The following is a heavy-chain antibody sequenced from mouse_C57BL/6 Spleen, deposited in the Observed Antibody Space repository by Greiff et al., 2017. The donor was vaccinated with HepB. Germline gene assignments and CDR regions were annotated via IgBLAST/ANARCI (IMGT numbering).Heavy chain of an antibody. Sequence: EVHLVESGGGLVKPGGSLKLSCAASGFTFSSYAMSWVRQTPEKRLEWVATISDGGSYTYYPDNVKGRFTISRDNAKNNLYLQMSHLKSEDTAMYYCASRNWFAYWGQGTLVTVSA. CDR1: GFTFSSYA. CDR3: ASRNWFAY. V-gene: IGHV5-4*01. CDR2: ISDGGSYT. J-gene: IGHJ3*01.